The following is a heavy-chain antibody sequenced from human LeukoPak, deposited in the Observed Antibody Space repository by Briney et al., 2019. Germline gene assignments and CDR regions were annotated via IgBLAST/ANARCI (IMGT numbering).Heavy chain of an antibody. D-gene: IGHD4-23*01. CDR2: ISSDGSIA. CDR1: GFTFSTYW. Sequence: GGSLRLSCAASGFTFSTYWMHWVHQAPGKGLVWVSRISSDGSIAINADSVEGRFTVSRDNAKNTLYLQMNSLRVEDTAVYYCARADYGGNSDFHYWGQGTLVTVSS. CDR3: ARADYGGNSDFHY. V-gene: IGHV3-74*01. J-gene: IGHJ4*02.